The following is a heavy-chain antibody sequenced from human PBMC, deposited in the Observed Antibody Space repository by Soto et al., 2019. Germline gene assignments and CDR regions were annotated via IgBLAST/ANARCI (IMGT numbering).Heavy chain of an antibody. Sequence: GGSLRVSCTASGFTFGDYAMSWFRQAPGKGLEWVGFIRSKPYDGTTEYAASAKGRFTISRDDSKSIAYLQMNSLKTEDTAVYYCAKDLFSMVRGASYYSYGMDVWGQGTTVTVSS. J-gene: IGHJ6*02. CDR2: IRSKPYDGTT. V-gene: IGHV3-49*03. CDR3: AKDLFSMVRGASYYSYGMDV. D-gene: IGHD3-10*01. CDR1: GFTFGDYA.